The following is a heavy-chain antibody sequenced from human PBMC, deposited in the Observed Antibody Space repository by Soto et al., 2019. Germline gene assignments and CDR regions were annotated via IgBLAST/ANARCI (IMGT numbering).Heavy chain of an antibody. J-gene: IGHJ6*02. V-gene: IGHV1-18*01. CDR1: GYTFTNFG. CDR3: ARDHYVYDILTGYGYYYGMDV. Sequence: ASVKVSCKASGYTFTNFGISWVRQAPGQGLEWMGWISAYNGNTNYAQNFQGRVTMTTDTSTSTAYMELRSLRSDDTAVYYCARDHYVYDILTGYGYYYGMDVWGQGTTVTVSS. D-gene: IGHD3-9*01. CDR2: ISAYNGNT.